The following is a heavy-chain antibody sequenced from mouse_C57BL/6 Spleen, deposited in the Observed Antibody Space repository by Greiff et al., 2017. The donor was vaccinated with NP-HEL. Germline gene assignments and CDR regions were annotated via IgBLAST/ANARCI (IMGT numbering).Heavy chain of an antibody. V-gene: IGHV1-69*01. J-gene: IGHJ1*03. CDR3: ARRPYRDWYFDV. CDR1: GYTFTSYW. CDR2: IDPSDSYT. Sequence: VQLQQSGAELVMPGASVKLSCKASGYTFTSYWMHWVKQRPGQGLEWIGEIDPSDSYTNYNQKFKGKSTLTVDKSSSTAYMQLSSLTSEDSAVYYCARRPYRDWYFDVWGTGTTVTVSS.